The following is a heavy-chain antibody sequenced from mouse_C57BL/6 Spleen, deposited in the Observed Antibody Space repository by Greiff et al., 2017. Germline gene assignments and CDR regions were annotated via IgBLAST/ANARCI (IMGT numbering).Heavy chain of an antibody. CDR1: GYTFTSYW. Sequence: QVQLQQPGTELVKPGASVKMSCKASGYTFTSYWITWVKQRPGQGLEWIGDIYPGSGSTNYNEKFKSKATLTVDTSSSTAYMQLSSLTSEDSAVYYCARYDYVPRYFDVWGTGTTVTVSS. D-gene: IGHD2-4*01. CDR3: ARYDYVPRYFDV. CDR2: IYPGSGST. J-gene: IGHJ1*03. V-gene: IGHV1-55*01.